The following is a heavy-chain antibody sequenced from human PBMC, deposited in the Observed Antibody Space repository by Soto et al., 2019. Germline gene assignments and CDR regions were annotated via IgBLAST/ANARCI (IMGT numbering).Heavy chain of an antibody. J-gene: IGHJ4*02. CDR2: IWYDGSNK. V-gene: IGHV3-33*01. CDR1: GFTFSSYG. D-gene: IGHD6-13*01. Sequence: QVQLVESGGGVVQPGRSLRLSCAASGFTFSSYGMHWVRQAPGKGLEWVAVIWYDGSNKYYADSVKGRFTISRDNSKNTLYLQMNSLRAEDTAVYYCARDSVSDSSSWFFDYWGQGTLVTVSS. CDR3: ARDSVSDSSSWFFDY.